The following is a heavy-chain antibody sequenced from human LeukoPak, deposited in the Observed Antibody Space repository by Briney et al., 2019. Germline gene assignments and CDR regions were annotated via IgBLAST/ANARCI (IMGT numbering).Heavy chain of an antibody. CDR3: AKDHRYGDYVDNY. V-gene: IGHV3-30-3*01. J-gene: IGHJ4*02. Sequence: GRSLRLSCAASGFTFSIYAMHWVRQAPGRGLEWVAFISSDGGNRYYADSVKGRFTISRDNSKNTLYLQMNSLRAEDTAVYYCAKDHRYGDYVDNYWGQGTPVTVSS. D-gene: IGHD4-17*01. CDR2: ISSDGGNR. CDR1: GFTFSIYA.